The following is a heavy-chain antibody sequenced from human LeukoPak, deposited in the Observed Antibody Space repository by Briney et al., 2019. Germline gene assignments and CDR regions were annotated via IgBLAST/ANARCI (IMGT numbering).Heavy chain of an antibody. CDR3: ARAVTYFYGSVTYDWFDP. J-gene: IGHJ5*02. CDR1: GFTFSSYW. CDR2: IKSDGST. D-gene: IGHD3-10*01. Sequence: GGSLGLSCAASGFTFSSYWMHWVRQTPGKGLVWVSRIKSDGSTIYADSVKGRFTISRDNAKNTLYLQMNSLRAEDTAIYYCARAVTYFYGSVTYDWFDPWGQGTLVTVSS. V-gene: IGHV3-74*01.